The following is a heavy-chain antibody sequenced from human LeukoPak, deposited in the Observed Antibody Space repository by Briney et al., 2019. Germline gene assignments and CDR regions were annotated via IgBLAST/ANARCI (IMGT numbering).Heavy chain of an antibody. CDR1: GYTFTGYY. D-gene: IGHD3-10*01. Sequence: GASVKVSCTASGYTFTGYYMHWVRQAPGQGLEWMGWINPNSGCTNYAQKFQGWVTMTRDTSISTDYMELSRLRSDDTAVYYCATLGGSGSFDYWGQGTLVTVSS. V-gene: IGHV1-2*04. J-gene: IGHJ4*02. CDR2: INPNSGCT. CDR3: ATLGGSGSFDY.